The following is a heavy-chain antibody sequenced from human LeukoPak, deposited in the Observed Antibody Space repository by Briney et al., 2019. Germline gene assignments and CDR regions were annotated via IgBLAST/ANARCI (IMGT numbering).Heavy chain of an antibody. V-gene: IGHV3-23*01. CDR1: GLTFIDYS. D-gene: IGHD4/OR15-4a*01. J-gene: IGHJ4*02. CDR3: ARRAGAYSHPYDY. CDR2: ITGSGAFT. Sequence: PGGSLRLSCAASGLTFIDYSMTWVRQAPGKGLEWVAAITGSGAFTDYADSVKGRFTISRDNSKNTLYLQINSLRAEDTAVYYCARRAGAYSHPYDYWGQGTLVTVSS.